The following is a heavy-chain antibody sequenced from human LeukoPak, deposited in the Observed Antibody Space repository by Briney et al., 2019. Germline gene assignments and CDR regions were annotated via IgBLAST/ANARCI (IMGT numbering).Heavy chain of an antibody. CDR3: ARDANVDTAMVTAFDI. D-gene: IGHD5-18*01. J-gene: IGHJ3*02. CDR1: GYTLTGYY. Sequence: RASVKVSCKASGYTLTGYYMHWVRQAPGQGLEWVGWINPNSGGTNYAQKFQGRVTMTRDTSISTAYMELSRLRSDDTAVYYCARDANVDTAMVTAFDIWGQGTMVTVSS. V-gene: IGHV1-2*02. CDR2: INPNSGGT.